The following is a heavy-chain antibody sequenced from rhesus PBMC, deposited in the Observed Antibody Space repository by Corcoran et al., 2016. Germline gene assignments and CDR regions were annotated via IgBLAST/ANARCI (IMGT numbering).Heavy chain of an antibody. CDR1: GDSISDIYY. J-gene: IGHJ4*01. V-gene: IGHV4S9*01. CDR3: ASGQHECYFDY. Sequence: QVQLQESGPGLVKPSETLSLTCAVSGDSISDIYYCNWIRQVSGKGLEWNGNTYGKSVDTDDSPSLKSRVTFSEDTYKNHVFLKLNSVTAADTAVYYCASGQHECYFDYWSQGVLVTVSS. CDR2: TYGKSVDT. D-gene: IGHD1-38*01.